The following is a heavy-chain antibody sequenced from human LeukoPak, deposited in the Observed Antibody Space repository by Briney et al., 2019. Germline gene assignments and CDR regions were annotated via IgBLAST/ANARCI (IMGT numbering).Heavy chain of an antibody. CDR1: GVSISSGDYY. CDR2: ICYSGST. V-gene: IGHV4-30-4*01. J-gene: IGHJ5*02. CDR3: ARPYYYDSRIDP. Sequence: SETLSLTCTVSGVSISSGDYYWSWIRQPPGKGLEWIGYICYSGSTYYNPSLKSRVTTSVDTSKNQLSLKLSSVTAADTAVYYCARPYYYDSRIDPWGQGTLVTVSS. D-gene: IGHD3-22*01.